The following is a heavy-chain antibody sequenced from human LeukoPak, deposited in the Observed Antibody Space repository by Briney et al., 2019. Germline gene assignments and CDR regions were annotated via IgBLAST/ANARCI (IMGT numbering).Heavy chain of an antibody. CDR3: ARDTLRDSGYWFDY. D-gene: IGHD5-12*01. J-gene: IGHJ4*02. Sequence: PGRSLRLSCAASGFTFGSYAMHWVRQAPGKGLEWVAVISYDGSNKYYADSVKGRFTISRDNSKNTLYLQMNSLRAEDTAVYYCARDTLRDSGYWFDYWGQGTLVTVSS. CDR2: ISYDGSNK. V-gene: IGHV3-30-3*01. CDR1: GFTFGSYA.